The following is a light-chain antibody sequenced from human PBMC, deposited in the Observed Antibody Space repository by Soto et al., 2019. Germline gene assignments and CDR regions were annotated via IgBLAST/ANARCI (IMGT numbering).Light chain of an antibody. CDR1: ESVTHD. V-gene: IGKV3-11*01. J-gene: IGKJ1*01. CDR2: DVS. Sequence: EIVLTQSPATLSLSPGERGTLSCRASESVTHDLAWYQQKPGQAPRLLVYDVSNRATGIPARFSGGGSGTDFTLTISNLEPEDFAFYYCQQRSDWPWTFGQGTKVEIK. CDR3: QQRSDWPWT.